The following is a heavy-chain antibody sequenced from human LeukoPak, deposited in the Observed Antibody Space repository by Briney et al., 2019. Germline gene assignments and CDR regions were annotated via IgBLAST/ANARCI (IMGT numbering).Heavy chain of an antibody. Sequence: SVKVSCKASGGTFSSYAISWVRQAPGQGLEWMGGIIPIFGTANYAQKFRGRVTITADESTSTAYMELSSLRSEDTAVYYCARDPTYYDFWSGLSTFDIWGQGTMTVSS. CDR1: GGTFSSYA. J-gene: IGHJ3*02. CDR2: IIPIFGTA. V-gene: IGHV1-69*13. D-gene: IGHD3-3*01. CDR3: ARDPTYYDFWSGLSTFDI.